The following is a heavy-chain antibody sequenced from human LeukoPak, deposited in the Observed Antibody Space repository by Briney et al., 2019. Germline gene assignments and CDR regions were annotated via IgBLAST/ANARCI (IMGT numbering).Heavy chain of an antibody. CDR1: GFTVSSNY. CDR3: AREDWGSGYFDY. V-gene: IGHV3-66*02. CDR2: IYSGGST. Sequence: GGSLRLSCAASGFTVSSNYMSWVRQAPGKGLEWVSVIYSGGSTYYADSVKGRFTISRDNPKNTLYLQMNSLRAEDTAVYYCAREDWGSGYFDYWGQGTLVTVSS. J-gene: IGHJ4*02. D-gene: IGHD7-27*01.